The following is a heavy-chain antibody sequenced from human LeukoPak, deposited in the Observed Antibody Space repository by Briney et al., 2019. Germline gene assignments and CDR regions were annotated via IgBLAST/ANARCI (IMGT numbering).Heavy chain of an antibody. D-gene: IGHD1-1*01. CDR2: ITRGGDDT. CDR1: GFTFSTYA. CDR3: VKLRAGLQPDY. Sequence: GGSLRLSCTASGFTFSTYAVSWVRQAPGKGLEWVSAITRGGDDTYYADSVKGRFTISRDNSRNTLYLQMNSLRADDSAMYYCVKLRAGLQPDYWGRGALVTVSS. J-gene: IGHJ4*02. V-gene: IGHV3-23*01.